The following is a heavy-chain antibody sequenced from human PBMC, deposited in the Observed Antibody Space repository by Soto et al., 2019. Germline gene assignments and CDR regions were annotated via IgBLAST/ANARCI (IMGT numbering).Heavy chain of an antibody. V-gene: IGHV1-69*13. CDR2: IIPIFGTA. Sequence: ASAKVSFKASGGTFSSYAISWLRQAPGQGLEWMGGIIPIFGTANYAQKFQGRVTITADESTGTAYMELSSLRSEDTAVYYCANRERYSSSWPRPPWGRDYYYYGMDVWGQGTTVTVS. CDR1: GGTFSSYA. J-gene: IGHJ6*02. D-gene: IGHD6-13*01. CDR3: ANRERYSSSWPRPPWGRDYYYYGMDV.